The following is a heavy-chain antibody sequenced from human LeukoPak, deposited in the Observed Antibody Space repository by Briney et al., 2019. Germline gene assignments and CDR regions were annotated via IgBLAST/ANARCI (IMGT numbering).Heavy chain of an antibody. CDR2: ISSTGSTT. V-gene: IGHV3-11*01. CDR1: GFTFSDFY. CDR3: ARDTVAGQIYFDH. J-gene: IGHJ4*02. Sequence: GGSLRLSCAASGFTFSDFYMSWIRQAPGKGLQWISSISSTGSTTFYADSVKGRFTISRDNAKNSLYLQVDSLRVGDTAVYYCARDTVAGQIYFDHWGQGTLVTVSS. D-gene: IGHD6-19*01.